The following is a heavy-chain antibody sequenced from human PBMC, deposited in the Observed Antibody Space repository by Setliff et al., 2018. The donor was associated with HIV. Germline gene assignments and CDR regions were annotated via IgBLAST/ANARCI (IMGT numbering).Heavy chain of an antibody. Sequence: LSLTCTVSGGSISSGDYYWSWIRQPPGKGLEWIGYIYYSGSTYYNPSLKSRVTISVDTYKNQFSLTLRSVTAADTAVYYCARDPGALYHPDYWGQGTLVTVSS. V-gene: IGHV4-30-4*08. CDR1: GGSISSGDYY. CDR2: IYYSGST. D-gene: IGHD2-2*02. J-gene: IGHJ4*02. CDR3: ARDPGALYHPDY.